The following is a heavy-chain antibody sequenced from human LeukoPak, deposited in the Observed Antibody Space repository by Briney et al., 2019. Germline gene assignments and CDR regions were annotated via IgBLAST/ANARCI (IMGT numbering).Heavy chain of an antibody. Sequence: GGSLRLSCAASGFTFSSYAMHWVRQAPGKGLEWVAVISYDGSNKYYADSVKGRFTISRDNSKNTLYLQMNSLRAEDTAVYYCARERSRVNDYWGQGTLVTVSS. CDR3: ARERSRVNDY. D-gene: IGHD2-21*01. CDR1: GFTFSSYA. J-gene: IGHJ4*02. CDR2: ISYDGSNK. V-gene: IGHV3-30-3*01.